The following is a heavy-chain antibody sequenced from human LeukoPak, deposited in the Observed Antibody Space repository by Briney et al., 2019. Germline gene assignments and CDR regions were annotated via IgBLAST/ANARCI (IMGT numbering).Heavy chain of an antibody. D-gene: IGHD5-18*01. CDR3: ARWRGYSYSPYYFDY. Sequence: PGESLKISCKGSGYSFTTYWIGWVRQMPGKGLEWMGTIYPGDSDTRYSPSFQGQVTISADKSISTAYLQWSSLMASDTAMYYCARWRGYSYSPYYFDYWGQGTLVTVSS. J-gene: IGHJ4*02. V-gene: IGHV5-51*01. CDR2: IYPGDSDT. CDR1: GYSFTTYW.